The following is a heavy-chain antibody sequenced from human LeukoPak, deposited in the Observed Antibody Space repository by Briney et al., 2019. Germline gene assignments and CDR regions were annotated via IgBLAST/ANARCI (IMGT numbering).Heavy chain of an antibody. CDR1: GFTFINYS. J-gene: IGHJ4*02. CDR2: ISSSSNTI. D-gene: IGHD2-2*01. CDR3: APGYCTSTSCSHYFEY. Sequence: GGSLRLSCACSGFTFINYSMNWVRQAPGKGLEWVSYISSSSNTIYYTDSVKGRFTISRDNAKNSLYLQMNNLRVEDTAVYYCAPGYCTSTSCSHYFEYRGQGTLVTVSS. V-gene: IGHV3-48*01.